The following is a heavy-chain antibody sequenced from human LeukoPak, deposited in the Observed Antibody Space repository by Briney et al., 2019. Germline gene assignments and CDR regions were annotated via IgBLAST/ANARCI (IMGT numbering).Heavy chain of an antibody. J-gene: IGHJ4*02. CDR2: LFYSGST. CDR1: GDSISTRSYY. CDR3: ARGGPNSSGWRIDY. V-gene: IGHV4-39*07. D-gene: IGHD6-19*01. Sequence: SETLSLTCTVSGDSISTRSYYWGWIRQPPGKGLEWIGSLFYSGSTYYNPSLKSRVTISVDTSKSQFSLKLSSVTAADTAVYYCARGGPNSSGWRIDYWGQGTLVTVSS.